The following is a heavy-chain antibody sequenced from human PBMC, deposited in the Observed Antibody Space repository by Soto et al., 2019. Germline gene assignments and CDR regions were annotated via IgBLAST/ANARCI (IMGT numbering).Heavy chain of an antibody. CDR1: GYSFTSYW. Sequence: GESLKISCKGSGYSFTSYWISWVRQMPGKGLEWMGRIDPSDSYTNYSPSFQGHVTISADKSISTAYLQWSSLKASDTAMYYCVRQARYSGYDRYYYYYYGMDVWGQGTTVTVSS. V-gene: IGHV5-10-1*01. CDR3: VRQARYSGYDRYYYYYYGMDV. D-gene: IGHD5-12*01. CDR2: IDPSDSYT. J-gene: IGHJ6*02.